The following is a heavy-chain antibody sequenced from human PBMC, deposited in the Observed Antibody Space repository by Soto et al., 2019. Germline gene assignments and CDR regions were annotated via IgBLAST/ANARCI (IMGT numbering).Heavy chain of an antibody. CDR2: ISAYNGNT. Sequence: ASVKVSCKASGYTFTSYGISRVRQAPGQGLEWKGWISAYNGNTNYAQKHKGRVTITTDTSTSTANMKQRSLRSDDTAVYYCARGGCSGGSCYLTSGWFDPWGQGTLVTVSS. CDR3: ARGGCSGGSCYLTSGWFDP. V-gene: IGHV1-18*04. D-gene: IGHD2-15*01. J-gene: IGHJ5*02. CDR1: GYTFTSYG.